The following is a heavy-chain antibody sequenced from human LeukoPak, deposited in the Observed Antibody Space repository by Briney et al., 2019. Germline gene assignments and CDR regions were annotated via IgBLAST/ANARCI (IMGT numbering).Heavy chain of an antibody. CDR1: GITFSNYA. Sequence: GGSLRLSCAVSGITFSNYAMSWVRQAPGKGLEWVSVITGSGGSTYYADSVKGRFTISRDNSKNTVSLEMNSLRAEDTAVYYCAKVGVMRRSGWFGGDYFDFWGQGTLVTVSS. CDR3: AKVGVMRRSGWFGGDYFDF. CDR2: ITGSGGST. V-gene: IGHV3-23*01. D-gene: IGHD6-19*01. J-gene: IGHJ4*02.